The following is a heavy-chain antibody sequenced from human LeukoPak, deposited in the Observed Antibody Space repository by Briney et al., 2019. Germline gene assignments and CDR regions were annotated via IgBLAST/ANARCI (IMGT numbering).Heavy chain of an antibody. CDR3: AKDLSSSWYYFDY. Sequence: GRSLRLSCAASGFAFDGYAMHWVRQAPGKGLEWVSGISWNSGSIGYADSVKGRFTISRDNAKNSLYLQMNSLRAEDTALYYCAKDLSSSWYYFDYWGREPWSPSPQ. D-gene: IGHD6-13*01. V-gene: IGHV3-9*01. CDR1: GFAFDGYA. CDR2: ISWNSGSI. J-gene: IGHJ4*02.